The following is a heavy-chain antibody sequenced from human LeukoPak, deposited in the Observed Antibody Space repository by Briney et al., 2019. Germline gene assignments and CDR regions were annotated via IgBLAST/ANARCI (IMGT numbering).Heavy chain of an antibody. Sequence: PSETLSLTCTVSGGSISSSSYYWGWIRQPPGKGLEWIVSIYYSGSTYYNPSLKSRVTISVDTSKNQFSLKLSSVTAADTAVYYCARDAPGSIAVAGTFDYWGQGTLVTVSS. D-gene: IGHD6-19*01. CDR1: GGSISSSSYY. V-gene: IGHV4-39*07. CDR2: IYYSGST. J-gene: IGHJ4*02. CDR3: ARDAPGSIAVAGTFDY.